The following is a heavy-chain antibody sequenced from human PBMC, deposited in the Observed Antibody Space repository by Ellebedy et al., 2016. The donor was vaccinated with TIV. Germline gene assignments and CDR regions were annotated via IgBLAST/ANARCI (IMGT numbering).Heavy chain of an antibody. V-gene: IGHV3-7*03. CDR2: IKQDGSEI. J-gene: IGHJ6*02. CDR3: ARDANPYAMDV. Sequence: PGGSLRLSCAVSGFTFSNYWMSWARQAPGKGLEWVATIKQDGSEIHYVDSVKGRFTISRDNAKNSLYLQMNSLRVEDTALYYCARDANPYAMDVWGQGTTVTVSS. CDR1: GFTFSNYW.